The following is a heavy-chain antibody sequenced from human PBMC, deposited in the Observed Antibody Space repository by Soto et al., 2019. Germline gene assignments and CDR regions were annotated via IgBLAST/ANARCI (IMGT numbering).Heavy chain of an antibody. D-gene: IGHD2-2*02. Sequence: PGESLKISCKGSGYSFTSYWIGWVRQMPGKGLEWMGIIYPGDSDTRYSPSFQGPVAISADKSISTAYLQWSSLKASDTAMYYCARSVGGDIVVVPAAIGDAFDIWGQGTMVTVSS. CDR3: ARSVGGDIVVVPAAIGDAFDI. V-gene: IGHV5-51*01. J-gene: IGHJ3*02. CDR1: GYSFTSYW. CDR2: IYPGDSDT.